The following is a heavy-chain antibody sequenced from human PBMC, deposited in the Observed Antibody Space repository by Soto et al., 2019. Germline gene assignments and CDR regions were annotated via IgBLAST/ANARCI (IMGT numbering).Heavy chain of an antibody. V-gene: IGHV4-30-2*01. CDR3: TRGVLA. D-gene: IGHD2-8*01. Sequence: SETLSLTCSVSRGSVSSGGYSWSWIRQAPGKGLEWIGFISPSGSPAYNPSLKSRVGISVDTSNNQISLELSSVTAADTAVYYCTRGVLAWGPGTLVTVSS. CDR1: RGSVSSGGYS. J-gene: IGHJ5*02. CDR2: ISPSGSP.